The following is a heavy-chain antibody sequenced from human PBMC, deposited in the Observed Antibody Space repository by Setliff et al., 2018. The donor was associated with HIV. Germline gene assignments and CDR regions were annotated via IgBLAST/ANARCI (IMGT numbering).Heavy chain of an antibody. CDR1: NVSFNSYY. CDR3: ARDPYCSGDGCFRYYQH. D-gene: IGHD2-15*01. V-gene: IGHV4-4*07. J-gene: IGHJ1*01. CDR2: IYSSGST. Sequence: PSETLSLTCTVSNVSFNSYYWSWIRHPAGRALEWIGRIYSSGSTNYNPSLKSRVKMSLDTSKNQFSLKLSSVTAADTAVYSCARDPYCSGDGCFRYYQHWGRGTLVTVSS.